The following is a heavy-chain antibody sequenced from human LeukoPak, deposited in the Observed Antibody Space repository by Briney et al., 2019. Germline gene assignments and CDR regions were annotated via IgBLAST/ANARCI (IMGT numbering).Heavy chain of an antibody. Sequence: PGGSLRLSCAASGFTFSSYTMNWVRQAPGKGLEWVSYISSSSSIIYYSDSVKGRFTISRDNAKSSVYLQMNSLRAEDTAVYYCARDYGCSGSSCYSIDYWGQGTLVTVSS. CDR1: GFTFSSYT. CDR3: ARDYGCSGSSCYSIDY. D-gene: IGHD2-15*01. CDR2: ISSSSSII. J-gene: IGHJ4*02. V-gene: IGHV3-48*01.